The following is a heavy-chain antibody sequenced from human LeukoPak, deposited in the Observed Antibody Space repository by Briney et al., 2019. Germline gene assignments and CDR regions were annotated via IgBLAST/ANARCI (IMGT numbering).Heavy chain of an antibody. J-gene: IGHJ4*02. CDR3: ARYGDYAFDY. CDR1: GGSISSGNSY. CDR2: IYYSGSS. Sequence: SETLSLTCSVSGGSISSGNSYWSWRRQHPEKGLEWIGYIYYSGSSYYNPSLKSRVTILVDTSKNQFSLKLTSVTAADTAVYYCARYGDYAFDYWGQGTLVTVSS. D-gene: IGHD4-17*01. V-gene: IGHV4-31*03.